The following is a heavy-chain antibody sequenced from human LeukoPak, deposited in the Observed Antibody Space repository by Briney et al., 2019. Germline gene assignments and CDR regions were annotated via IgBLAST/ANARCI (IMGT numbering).Heavy chain of an antibody. CDR3: ARVGLSGYDYHGDY. V-gene: IGHV3-74*01. CDR1: GFTFSSYW. Sequence: GGSLRLSCAASGFTFSSYWMHWVRQAPGKGLVWVSRINSDGSSTSYADSVKGRFTISRDNAKNTLYLQMNSPRAEDTAVYYCARVGLSGYDYHGDYWGQGTLVTVSS. CDR2: INSDGSST. J-gene: IGHJ4*02. D-gene: IGHD5-12*01.